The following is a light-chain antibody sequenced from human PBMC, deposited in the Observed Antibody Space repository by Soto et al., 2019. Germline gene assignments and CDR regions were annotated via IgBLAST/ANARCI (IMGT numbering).Light chain of an antibody. CDR3: QQYHDWPPLT. CDR2: DAT. Sequence: DIVMTQSPATLSESPGERVTLSCRSSKYISSNLAWYQQKPGQHPRLLIYDATWRATGIPSRFSGSGSGTDFTLTIISLQSEDFAVYFCQQYHDWPPLTFGGGTQVEIK. V-gene: IGKV3D-15*01. CDR1: KYISSN. J-gene: IGKJ4*01.